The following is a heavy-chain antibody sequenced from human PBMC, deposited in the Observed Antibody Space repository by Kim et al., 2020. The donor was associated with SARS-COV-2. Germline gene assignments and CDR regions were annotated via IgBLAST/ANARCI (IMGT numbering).Heavy chain of an antibody. CDR3: AREEAVAGIGGGYYYYGMDV. V-gene: IGHV3-74*01. CDR2: INSDGSST. Sequence: GGSLRLSCAASGFTFSSYWMHWVRQAPGKGLVWVSRINSDGSSTSYADSVKGRFTISRDNAKNTLYLQMNSLRAEDTAVYYCAREEAVAGIGGGYYYYGMDVWGQGTTVTVSS. D-gene: IGHD6-19*01. J-gene: IGHJ6*02. CDR1: GFTFSSYW.